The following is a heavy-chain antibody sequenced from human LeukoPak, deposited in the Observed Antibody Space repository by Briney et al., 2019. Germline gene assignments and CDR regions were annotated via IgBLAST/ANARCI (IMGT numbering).Heavy chain of an antibody. J-gene: IGHJ5*02. CDR3: ARQRRQSSSWYQNWFDP. D-gene: IGHD6-13*01. CDR1: GGSINSSSYY. V-gene: IGHV4-39*01. Sequence: SETLSLTCTVSGGSINSSSYYWGWIRQPPGKGLECIGGIYYSGSTYYNPSLKSRVTISVDTSKNQFSLKLSSVTAADTAVYYCARQRRQSSSWYQNWFDPWGQGTLVTVSS. CDR2: IYYSGST.